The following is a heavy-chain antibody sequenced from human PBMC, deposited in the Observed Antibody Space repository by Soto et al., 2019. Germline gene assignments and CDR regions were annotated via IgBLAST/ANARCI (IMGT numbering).Heavy chain of an antibody. CDR2: IYYSGST. V-gene: IGHV4-39*01. D-gene: IGHD3-3*01. Sequence: PSETLSLTCTVSGGSISSSSYYWGWIRQPPGKGLEWIGSIYYSGSTYYNPSLKSRVTISVDTSKNQFSLKLSSVTAADTAVYYCAGYDFWSGYCGYWGQGTLVTVS. CDR1: GGSISSSSYY. CDR3: AGYDFWSGYCGY. J-gene: IGHJ4*02.